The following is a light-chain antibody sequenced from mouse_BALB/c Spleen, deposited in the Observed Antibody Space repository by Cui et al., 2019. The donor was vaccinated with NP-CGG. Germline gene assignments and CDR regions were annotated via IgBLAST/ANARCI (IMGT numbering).Light chain of an antibody. Sequence: AVVTQESALTTSPGETVTLTCRSSTGAVTTNNYANWVQEKPDHVFTGLIGGTKNRAPGVPARFSGSLIGDKAALTITGAQTEDEAIYFCALWYSNHWVFGGGTKLTVL. V-gene: IGLV1*01. J-gene: IGLJ1*01. CDR2: GTK. CDR3: ALWYSNHWV. CDR1: TGAVTTNNY.